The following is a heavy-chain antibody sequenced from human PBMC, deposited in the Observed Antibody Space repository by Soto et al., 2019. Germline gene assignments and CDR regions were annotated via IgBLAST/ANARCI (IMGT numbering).Heavy chain of an antibody. D-gene: IGHD5-18*01. V-gene: IGHV3-21*01. CDR3: ARDSYCYGWKDY. CDR1: GLTFSSYS. J-gene: IGHJ4*02. Sequence: GGSLRLSCAASGLTFSSYSMNWVRQAPGKGLEWVSSISSSSRYIYYADSVKGRITTSRDNAKNSLYLQMNSLRAEDTAVYYCARDSYCYGWKDYWGQGTLVTVSS. CDR2: ISSSSRYI.